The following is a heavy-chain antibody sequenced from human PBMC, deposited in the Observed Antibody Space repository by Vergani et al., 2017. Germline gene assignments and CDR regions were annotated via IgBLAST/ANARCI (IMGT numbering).Heavy chain of an antibody. D-gene: IGHD2-15*01. V-gene: IGHV3-7*04. CDR2: INQDGSEK. CDR1: GFIFSHYW. CDR3: ARVNDGGSSGDSLTRWQNWFDP. Sequence: EVQLVVSGGGLAQPGGSLRLSCAASGFIFSHYWMSWVRQAPGKGLEWVANINQDGSEKYYVDSVKGRFTISRDNAKNSMYLQMNRLRAEDTALYCCARVNDGGSSGDSLTRWQNWFDPWGQGTLITFSS. J-gene: IGHJ5*02.